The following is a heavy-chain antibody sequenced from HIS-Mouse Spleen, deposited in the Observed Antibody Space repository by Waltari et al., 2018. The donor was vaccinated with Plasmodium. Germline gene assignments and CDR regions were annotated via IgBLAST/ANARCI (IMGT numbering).Heavy chain of an antibody. CDR2: IYYSGRT. D-gene: IGHD6-6*01. Sequence: QVQLQESGPGLVKPSETLSLTCTVSGGSIRSYYWSWIRQPPGKGLEWIAYIYYSGRTNYNPSLKSRVTIAVDTSKNQFSLKLSSVTAADTAVFYCARGGYSSSSYYFDYWGQGTLVTVSS. V-gene: IGHV4-59*01. J-gene: IGHJ4*02. CDR1: GGSIRSYY. CDR3: ARGGYSSSSYYFDY.